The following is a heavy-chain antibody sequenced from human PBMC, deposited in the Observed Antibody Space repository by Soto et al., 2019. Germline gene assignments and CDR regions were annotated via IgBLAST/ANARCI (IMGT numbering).Heavy chain of an antibody. CDR2: IYYSGST. J-gene: IGHJ6*03. D-gene: IGHD5-18*01. V-gene: IGHV4-59*08. CDR1: GGSISSYY. Sequence: SETLSLTCTVSGGSISSYYWSWIRQPPGKGLEWIGYIYYSGSTNYNPSLKSRVTISVDTSKNQFSLKLSSVTAADTAVYYCARLVRQVTPYYYYYMDVWGKGTTVTVSS. CDR3: ARLVRQVTPYYYYYMDV.